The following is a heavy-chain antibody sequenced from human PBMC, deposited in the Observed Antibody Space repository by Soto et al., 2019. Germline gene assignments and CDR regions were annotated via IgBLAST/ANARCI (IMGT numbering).Heavy chain of an antibody. Sequence: GASVKVSCKASGGTFSSYTISWVRQAPGQGLEWMGRIIPILGIANYAQKFQGRVTITADKSTSTAYMELSSLRSEDTAVYYCARGYSGYETLGGYFDYWGQGTLVTVSS. J-gene: IGHJ4*02. CDR2: IIPILGIA. CDR3: ARGYSGYETLGGYFDY. V-gene: IGHV1-69*02. D-gene: IGHD5-12*01. CDR1: GGTFSSYT.